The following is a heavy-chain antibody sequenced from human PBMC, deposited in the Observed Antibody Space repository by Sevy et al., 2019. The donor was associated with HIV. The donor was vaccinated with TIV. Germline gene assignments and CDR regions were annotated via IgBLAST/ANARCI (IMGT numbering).Heavy chain of an antibody. CDR3: ARVKFIAVAAREYGMDV. D-gene: IGHD6-19*01. CDR1: GFTFSSYA. Sequence: GGSLRLSCAASGFTFSSYAMHWVRQAPGKGLEWVAVISYDGSNKYYADSVKGQFTISRDNSKTKLYLQMNSLRAEDTAVYYCARVKFIAVAAREYGMDVWGQGTTVTVSS. CDR2: ISYDGSNK. V-gene: IGHV3-30*04. J-gene: IGHJ6*02.